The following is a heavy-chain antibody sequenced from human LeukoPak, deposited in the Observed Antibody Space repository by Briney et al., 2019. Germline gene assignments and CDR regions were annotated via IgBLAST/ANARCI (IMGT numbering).Heavy chain of an antibody. J-gene: IGHJ6*03. CDR1: GFTVSRNY. Sequence: AGGSLRLSCAASGFTVSRNYMSWVRQAPGKGLEWVSVIYSGGSTYYADSVKGRITISRDNSKNTLYLQMNSLRAEDTAVYYCARAEYYYYYMDVWGKGTTVTVSS. CDR3: ARAEYYYYYMDV. CDR2: IYSGGST. V-gene: IGHV3-66*01.